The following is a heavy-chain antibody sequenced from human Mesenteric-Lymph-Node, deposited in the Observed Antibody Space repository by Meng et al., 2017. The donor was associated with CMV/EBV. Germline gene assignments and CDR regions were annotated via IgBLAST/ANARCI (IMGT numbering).Heavy chain of an antibody. CDR2: IWYDGSNK. CDR3: AKDRRGDYYNHHYGMDV. J-gene: IGHJ6*02. D-gene: IGHD4-17*01. V-gene: IGHV3-33*06. Sequence: GESLKISCAASGFTFSSYGMHWVRQAPGKGLEWVAVIWYDGSNKYYADSVKGRFTISRDNSKNTLYLQMFSLRGEETAIYFCAKDRRGDYYNHHYGMDVWGQGTTVTVSS. CDR1: GFTFSSYG.